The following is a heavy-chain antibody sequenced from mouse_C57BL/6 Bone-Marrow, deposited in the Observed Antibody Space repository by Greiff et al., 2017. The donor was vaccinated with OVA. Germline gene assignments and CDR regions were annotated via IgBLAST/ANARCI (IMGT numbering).Heavy chain of an antibody. J-gene: IGHJ2*01. CDR2: ISGGGGNT. Sequence: EVKLMESGGGLVKPGGSLKLSCAASGFTFSSYTMSWVRQTPEKRLEWVATISGGGGNTYYPDSVKGRFTISRDNAKNTLYLQMSSLMSEDTALYYCASAYYSNYYFDYWGQGTTLTVSS. CDR3: ASAYYSNYYFDY. CDR1: GFTFSSYT. V-gene: IGHV5-9*01. D-gene: IGHD2-5*01.